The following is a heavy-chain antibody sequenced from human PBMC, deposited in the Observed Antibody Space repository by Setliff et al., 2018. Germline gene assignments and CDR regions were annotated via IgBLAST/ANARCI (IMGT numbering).Heavy chain of an antibody. CDR1: GITFKNAW. CDR3: TTGPRDSRNYLTWLGT. CDR2: IKSSSEGATT. V-gene: IGHV3-15*01. D-gene: IGHD3-22*01. J-gene: IGHJ5*02. Sequence: GGPLRLSCSVPGITFKNAWMTWIRQAPGKGPEWVGRIKSSSEGATTDYGAPAKVRFTISRDDSKNMIYLQMNNLKIEDTGFYYCTTGPRDSRNYLTWLGTWGQGTLVTVSS.